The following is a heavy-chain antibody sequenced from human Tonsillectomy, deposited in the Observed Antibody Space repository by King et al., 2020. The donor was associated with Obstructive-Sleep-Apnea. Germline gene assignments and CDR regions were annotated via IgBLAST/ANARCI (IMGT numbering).Heavy chain of an antibody. V-gene: IGHV3-23*04. CDR2: ISGGGGST. D-gene: IGHD4-23*01. CDR1: GFTFGSNA. Sequence: VQLVESGGGLVQPGGSLRLSCAASGFTFGSNAMSWVRQAPGKGVEWVSAISGGGGSTYYADSVKGRFTISRDNSKNTLYLQMNSLRADDTAVYYCAKEQYGGNIDYWGQGTLVTVSS. CDR3: AKEQYGGNIDY. J-gene: IGHJ4*02.